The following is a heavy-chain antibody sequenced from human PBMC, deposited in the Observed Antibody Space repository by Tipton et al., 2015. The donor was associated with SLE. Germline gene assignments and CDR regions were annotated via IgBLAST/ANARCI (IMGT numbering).Heavy chain of an antibody. D-gene: IGHD3/OR15-3a*01. CDR3: ARAMAWTGDPLHFDY. CDR2: VYFGGST. CDR1: GGSLRSYY. V-gene: IGHV4-4*07. J-gene: IGHJ4*02. Sequence: GSLRLSCTVSGGSLRSYYWTWIRQPAGKGLEWIGRVYFGGSTNYNPSPKSRVAISLDTSKNQFSLKLKSVTAADTAVYFCARAMAWTGDPLHFDYWGQGSLVTVSS.